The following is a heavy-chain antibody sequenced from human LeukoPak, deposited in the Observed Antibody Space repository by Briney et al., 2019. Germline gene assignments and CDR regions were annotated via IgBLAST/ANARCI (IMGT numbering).Heavy chain of an antibody. CDR3: ARMVWDYGDYGTLYYYYYYMDV. CDR2: INPNSGGT. D-gene: IGHD4-17*01. V-gene: IGHV1-2*02. Sequence: GASVKVSCKASGYTFTRYYMHWVRQAPGQGLEWMGWINPNSGGTNYAQKFQGRVTMTRDTSISTAYMELSRLRSDDTAVYYCARMVWDYGDYGTLYYYYYYMDVWGKGTTVTVSS. J-gene: IGHJ6*03. CDR1: GYTFTRYY.